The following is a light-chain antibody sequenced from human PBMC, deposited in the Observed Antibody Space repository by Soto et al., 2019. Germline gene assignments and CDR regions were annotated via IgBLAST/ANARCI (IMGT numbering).Light chain of an antibody. CDR2: DVS. V-gene: IGLV2-14*01. CDR3: CSFTNTPSYV. CDR1: SSDIGAYKY. Sequence: QSALTQPDSVSGSLGQSITISCTGTSSDIGAYKYVSWYQQHPDKVPKLLGYDVSNRPSGGSDRFSGSKSGNTAYLTISSRPAEDEADYYCCSFTNTPSYVFGPGTKLTVL. J-gene: IGLJ1*01.